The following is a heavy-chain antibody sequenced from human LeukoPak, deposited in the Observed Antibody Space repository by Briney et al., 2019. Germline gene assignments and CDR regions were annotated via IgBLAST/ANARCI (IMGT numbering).Heavy chain of an antibody. V-gene: IGHV3-49*04. D-gene: IGHD3-22*01. CDR2: IRSKAYGGTT. Sequence: GGSLRLSCTASGFTFGDYAMSWVRQAPGKGLEWVGFIRSKAYGGTTEYAASVKGRFTISRDDSKSIAYLQMNSLKTEDTAVYYCTRDLFYDSTWWLDPWGQGTLVTVSS. J-gene: IGHJ5*02. CDR1: GFTFGDYA. CDR3: TRDLFYDSTWWLDP.